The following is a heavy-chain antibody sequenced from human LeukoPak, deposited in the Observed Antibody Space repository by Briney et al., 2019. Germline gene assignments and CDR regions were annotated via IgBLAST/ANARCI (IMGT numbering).Heavy chain of an antibody. J-gene: IGHJ5*02. CDR3: ARACSGGSCYGRWFDP. CDR1: GGSFSGYY. CDR2: INHSGST. D-gene: IGHD2-15*01. V-gene: IGHV4-34*01. Sequence: KPSETLSLTCAVYGGSFSGYYWSWIRQPPGKGLEWIGEINHSGSTNYNPSLKSRVTISVDTSKNQFSLKLSSVTAADTAVYYCARACSGGSCYGRWFDPWGQGTLVTVSS.